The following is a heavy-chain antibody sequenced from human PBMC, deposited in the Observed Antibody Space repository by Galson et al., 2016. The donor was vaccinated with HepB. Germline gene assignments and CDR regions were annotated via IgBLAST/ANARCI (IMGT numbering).Heavy chain of an antibody. CDR3: ARVSDGNNTAPVDY. V-gene: IGHV3-66*01. J-gene: IGHJ4*02. D-gene: IGHD5-24*01. CDR1: GFTVSSNY. Sequence: SLRLSCAASGFTVSSNYMTWVRQAPGKGLEWVSVIYSGGSTYYADPVKGRFTISRDNSKNTLYLQMNSLRAEDTAVYYCARVSDGNNTAPVDYWGQGTLVTVSS. CDR2: IYSGGST.